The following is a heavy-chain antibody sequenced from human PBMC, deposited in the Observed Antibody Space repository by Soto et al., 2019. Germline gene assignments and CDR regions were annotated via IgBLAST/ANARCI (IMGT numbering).Heavy chain of an antibody. CDR1: GGSFTRNNW. D-gene: IGHD2-15*01. CDR2: IYRTGST. V-gene: IGHV4-4*02. CDR3: YSGSYYCDY. J-gene: IGHJ4*02. Sequence: PSEDRSLTCAVSGGSFTRNNWWTWVPQPPGQGLEWIGAIYRTGSTNYDPYLKRRVTISLDKSENQVSLKVTSLTAADTAVYYCYSGSYYCDYWGQGTLVTISS.